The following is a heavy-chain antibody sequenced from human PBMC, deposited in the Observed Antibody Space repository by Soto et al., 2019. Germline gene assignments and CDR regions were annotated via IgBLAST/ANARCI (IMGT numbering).Heavy chain of an antibody. CDR1: GFTFSSYS. J-gene: IGHJ4*02. Sequence: EVQLVESGGGLVQSGGSLRLSCAASGFTFSSYSMNWVRQAPGKGLEWVSYISSSSSTIYYADSVKGRFTISRDNAKNSLYLQMNSLRDEDTAVYYCARDSIPGGYCGGDCTSYFDYWGQGTLVTVSS. CDR3: ARDSIPGGYCGGDCTSYFDY. CDR2: ISSSSSTI. D-gene: IGHD2-21*02. V-gene: IGHV3-48*02.